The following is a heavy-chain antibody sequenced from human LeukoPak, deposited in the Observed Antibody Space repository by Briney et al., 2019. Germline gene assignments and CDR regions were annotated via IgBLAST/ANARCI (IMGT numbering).Heavy chain of an antibody. J-gene: IGHJ4*02. Sequence: PGGSLRLSCAASGFTFSTYPMSWVRQVPGKGLEWVSAISGSGGDTYYADSVKGRFTISRDNSKNTLYLQMNSLRAEDTALYYCATSSGWYPKYFDYWGQGTLVTVSS. CDR2: ISGSGGDT. CDR1: GFTFSTYP. V-gene: IGHV3-23*01. D-gene: IGHD6-19*01. CDR3: ATSSGWYPKYFDY.